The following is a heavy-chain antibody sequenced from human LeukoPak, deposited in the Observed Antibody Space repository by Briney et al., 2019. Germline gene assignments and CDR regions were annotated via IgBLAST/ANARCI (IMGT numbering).Heavy chain of an antibody. J-gene: IGHJ5*02. CDR2: ITAYNGNT. CDR3: GRSMDRSGWYGWVDP. Sequence: ASVKVSCKASGYTFATYGITWVRQAPGQGLEFMGWITAYNGNTKYAQKIQGRVTRTTDTSTNTAYMELRSLRSDDTAVYYCGRSMDRSGWYGWVDPWGQGTLVTVSS. CDR1: GYTFATYG. D-gene: IGHD6-19*01. V-gene: IGHV1-18*01.